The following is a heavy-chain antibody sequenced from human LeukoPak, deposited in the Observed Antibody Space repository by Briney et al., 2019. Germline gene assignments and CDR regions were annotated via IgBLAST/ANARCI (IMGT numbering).Heavy chain of an antibody. Sequence: PGGSLRLSCAASGFTFSSYSMNWVRQAPGKGLKWVSSISSSSSYIYYADSVKGRFTISRDNAKNSLYLQMNSLRAEDTAVYYCARDGVQLEGYDAFDIWGQGTMVTVSS. V-gene: IGHV3-21*01. CDR3: ARDGVQLEGYDAFDI. CDR2: ISSSSSYI. D-gene: IGHD1-1*01. J-gene: IGHJ3*02. CDR1: GFTFSSYS.